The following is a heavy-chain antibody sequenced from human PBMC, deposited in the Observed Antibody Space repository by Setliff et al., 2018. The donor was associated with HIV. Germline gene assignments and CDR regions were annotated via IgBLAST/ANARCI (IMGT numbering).Heavy chain of an antibody. D-gene: IGHD3-16*01. J-gene: IGHJ4*02. V-gene: IGHV1-69-2*01. CDR2: VDPDDGET. Sequence: ASVKVSCKASGYTLTDFYIHWVQQVPGKGLEWMGRVDPDDGETIYAEKFQDRVTISADTSTDTAYLELSSLRSDDTAVYYCARLKLWGQGTLVTVS. CDR1: GYTLTDFY. CDR3: ARLKL.